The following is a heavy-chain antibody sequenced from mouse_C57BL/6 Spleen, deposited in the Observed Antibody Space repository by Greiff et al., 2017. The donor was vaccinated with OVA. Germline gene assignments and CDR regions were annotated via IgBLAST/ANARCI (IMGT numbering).Heavy chain of an antibody. CDR2: INPSTGGT. J-gene: IGHJ2*01. CDR3: ARSDGYYYFDY. V-gene: IGHV1-42*01. Sequence: EVQLQQSGPELVKPGASVKISCKASGYSFTGYYMNWVKQSPEKSLEWIGEINPSTGGTTYNQKFKAKATLTVDESSSTAYMQLKSLTSEDSAVYYCARSDGYYYFDYWGQGTTLTVSS. CDR1: GYSFTGYY. D-gene: IGHD2-3*01.